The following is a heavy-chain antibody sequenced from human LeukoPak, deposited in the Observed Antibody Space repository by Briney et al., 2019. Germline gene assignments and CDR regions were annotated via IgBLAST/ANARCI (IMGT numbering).Heavy chain of an antibody. CDR3: ARESAGGPDY. CDR2: ISSSGGTI. Sequence: GGSLRLSCAASGFTFSSYEMNWIRQAPGKGLEWVSYISSSGGTIYYADSVKGRFTISRDNAKNSLYLQMNSLTAEDTAIYYCARESAGGPDYWGQGTLVTVSS. CDR1: GFTFSSYE. V-gene: IGHV3-48*03. D-gene: IGHD6-19*01. J-gene: IGHJ4*02.